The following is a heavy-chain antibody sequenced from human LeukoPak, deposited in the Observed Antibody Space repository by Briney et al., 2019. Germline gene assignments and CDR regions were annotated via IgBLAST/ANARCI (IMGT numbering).Heavy chain of an antibody. D-gene: IGHD6-19*01. V-gene: IGHV1-69*05. CDR3: ARGRAVAGLYYYYGMDV. J-gene: IGHJ6*02. CDR2: IIPIFGTA. Sequence: SVKVSCKASGGTFNSYAISWVRQAPGQGLEWMGGIIPIFGTANYAQKVQGRVTITTDESTTTAYMELSSLRSEDTAVYYCARGRAVAGLYYYYGMDVWGQGTTVTVSS. CDR1: GGTFNSYA.